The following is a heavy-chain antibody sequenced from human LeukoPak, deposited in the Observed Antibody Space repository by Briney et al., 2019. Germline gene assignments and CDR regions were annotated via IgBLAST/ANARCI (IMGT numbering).Heavy chain of an antibody. CDR2: ISGSGGST. J-gene: IGHJ4*02. CDR3: AKDRPDPIAARWPYYFDY. V-gene: IGHV3-23*01. CDR1: GFTFSSYA. D-gene: IGHD6-6*01. Sequence: PGGSLRLSCAASGFTFSSYAMSWVRQAPGKGLEWVSAISGSGGSTYYADSVKGRFTISRDNSKNTLYLQMNSLRAEDTAVYYCAKDRPDPIAARWPYYFDYWGQGTLVTVSS.